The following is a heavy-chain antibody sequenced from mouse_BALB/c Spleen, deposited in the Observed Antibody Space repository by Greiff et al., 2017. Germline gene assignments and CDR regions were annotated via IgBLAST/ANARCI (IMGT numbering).Heavy chain of an antibody. CDR3: TRGGGNYVWFAY. J-gene: IGHJ3*01. CDR1: GFTFSSYT. Sequence: EVQLVESGGGLVKPGGSLKLSCAASGFTFSSYTMSWVRQTPEKRLEWVATISSGGSYTYYPDSVKGRFTISRDNAKNTLYLQMSSLKSEDTAMYYCTRGGGNYVWFAYWGQGTLVTVSA. D-gene: IGHD2-1*01. V-gene: IGHV5-6-4*01. CDR2: ISSGGSYT.